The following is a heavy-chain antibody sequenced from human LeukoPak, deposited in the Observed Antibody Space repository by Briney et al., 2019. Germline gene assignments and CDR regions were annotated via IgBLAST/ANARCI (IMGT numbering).Heavy chain of an antibody. CDR2: IFGSGGST. V-gene: IGHV3-23*01. J-gene: IGHJ4*02. Sequence: GGSLRLSCAASGFTFSSYAMYWVRQAPGKGLEWVSGIFGSGGSTHYADSVKGRFTISRDNAKNSLYLQMNSLRAEDTAVYYCARDSSGYQWGQGTLVTVSS. CDR1: GFTFSSYA. D-gene: IGHD3-22*01. CDR3: ARDSSGYQ.